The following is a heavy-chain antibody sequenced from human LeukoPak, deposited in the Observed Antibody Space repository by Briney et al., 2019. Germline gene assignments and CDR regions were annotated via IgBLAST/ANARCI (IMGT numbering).Heavy chain of an antibody. Sequence: GASVKVRCKASGYTFTGDSMHRVRHAPAQGHEWMGWINPDSGGTNYAQKFQGRVTMTRDTSISTAYMELSRLRSDDTAVYYCARDKQLDWAHYYYYYMGVWGKGTTVTVSS. D-gene: IGHD1-1*01. J-gene: IGHJ6*03. V-gene: IGHV1-2*02. CDR3: ARDKQLDWAHYYYYYMGV. CDR1: GYTFTGDS. CDR2: INPDSGGT.